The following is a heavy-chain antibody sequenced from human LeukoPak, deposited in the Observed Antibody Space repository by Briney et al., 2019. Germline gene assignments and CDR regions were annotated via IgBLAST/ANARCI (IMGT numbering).Heavy chain of an antibody. CDR1: GFTFSSYS. CDR2: ISSSSSTI. D-gene: IGHD3-9*01. CDR3: ARSLRYFDWLHTSYYFDY. J-gene: IGHJ4*02. Sequence: GGSLRLSCAASGFTFSSYSMNWVRQAPGKGLEWVSYISSSSSTIYYADSVKGRFTISRDNAKNSLYLQMNSLRAEDTAVYYCARSLRYFDWLHTSYYFDYWGQGTLVTVSS. V-gene: IGHV3-48*01.